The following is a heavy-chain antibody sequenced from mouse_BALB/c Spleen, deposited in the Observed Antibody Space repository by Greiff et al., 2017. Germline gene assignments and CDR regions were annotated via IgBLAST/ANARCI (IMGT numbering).Heavy chain of an antibody. V-gene: IGHV5-9-3*01. CDR1: GFTFSSYA. J-gene: IGHJ2*01. CDR3: ASPPFDY. CDR2: ISSGGSYT. Sequence: DVQLVESGGGLVKPGGSLKLSCAASGFTFSSYAMSWVRQTPEKRLEWVATISSGGSYTYYPDSVKGRFTISRDNAKNTLYLQMSSLRSEDTAMYYCASPPFDYWGQGTTLTVSS.